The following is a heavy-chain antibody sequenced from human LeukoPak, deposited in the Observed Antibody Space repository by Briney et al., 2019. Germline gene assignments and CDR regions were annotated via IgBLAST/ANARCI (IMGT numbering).Heavy chain of an antibody. J-gene: IGHJ3*02. V-gene: IGHV4-61*02. CDR2: IYTSGST. D-gene: IGHD3-3*01. CDR1: GGSISSGSYY. Sequence: PSQTLSLTCTVSGGSISSGSYYGSWLRQPAGKGPEWIGRIYTSGSTNYNPSLKSRVTMSVDTSKNQFSLKLSSVTAADTAVYYCARDPPGITIFGVVPDGAFDIWGQGTMVTVSS. CDR3: ARDPPGITIFGVVPDGAFDI.